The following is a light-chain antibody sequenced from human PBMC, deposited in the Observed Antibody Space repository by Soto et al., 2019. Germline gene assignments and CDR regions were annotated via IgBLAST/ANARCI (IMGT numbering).Light chain of an antibody. Sequence: DIVMTQSPLSLPVTPGEPASISCRSSQSLLHSNGYYYLDWYLQKPGQSPQLLIYLGSNRASGVPDRFSGSGSGTDFTLKISRVEAEDVGVYYCMQALQTPFTFGPGTKV. J-gene: IGKJ3*01. CDR3: MQALQTPFT. CDR1: QSLLHSNGYYY. CDR2: LGS. V-gene: IGKV2-28*01.